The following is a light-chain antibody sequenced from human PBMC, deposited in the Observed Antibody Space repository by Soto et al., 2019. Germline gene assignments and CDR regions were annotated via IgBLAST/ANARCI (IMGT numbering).Light chain of an antibody. CDR2: EVS. J-gene: IGLJ2*01. CDR1: SSDIGAYKF. V-gene: IGLV2-8*01. Sequence: QSALTQPPSESGCPGQSVAISCTGTSSDIGAYKFVSWYQQHPGKAPKLIIYEVSIRPSGVPDRFSGSKSGNTASLTVSGLLAEDEADYYCSLYAGSNNVVFGGGTKLTVL. CDR3: SLYAGSNNVV.